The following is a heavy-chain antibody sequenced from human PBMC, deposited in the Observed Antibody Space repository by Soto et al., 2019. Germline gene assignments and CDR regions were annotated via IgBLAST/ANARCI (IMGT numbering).Heavy chain of an antibody. D-gene: IGHD2-15*01. CDR2: LIPAVGQA. CDR1: GGAFSGYT. V-gene: IGHV1-69*08. J-gene: IGHJ5*02. Sequence: QVQLVQSGAEVKKPGSSLKVSCKASGGAFSGYTFNWVRQAPGQGLEWMGRLIPAVGQANNAQKFQGRLTITADESASTVYLDLTSLTSEYTAMYFCARGAVHTPTWMGAWGQGTLVTVSS. CDR3: ARGAVHTPTWMGA.